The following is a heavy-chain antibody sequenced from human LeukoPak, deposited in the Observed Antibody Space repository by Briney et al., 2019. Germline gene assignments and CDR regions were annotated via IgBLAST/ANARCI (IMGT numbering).Heavy chain of an antibody. CDR3: ARGQVPAARGYNWFDP. J-gene: IGHJ5*02. D-gene: IGHD2-2*01. Sequence: SETLSLTCAVYGWSFNDYYWNWIREPPGKGLEWIGEINARGDTNYNPSLKSRVTISVDTSKKQFSLRLTSMIAADTALYYCARGQVPAARGYNWFDPWGQGTLVTVSS. CDR1: GWSFNDYY. CDR2: INARGDT. V-gene: IGHV4-34*01.